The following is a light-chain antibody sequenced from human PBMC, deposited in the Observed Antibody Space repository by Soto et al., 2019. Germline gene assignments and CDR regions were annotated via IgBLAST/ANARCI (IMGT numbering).Light chain of an antibody. J-gene: IGKJ2*01. CDR3: QQYNSYAPYT. CDR2: KAS. V-gene: IGKV1-5*03. Sequence: DIQMTQSPSTLSASVGDRVTITCRASQSISSWLAWYQQKPGKAPKLLIYKASSLESGVPSRFSGSGSGTEFTLTISILQPDDFATYDCQQYNSYAPYTFGQGTKLEIK. CDR1: QSISSW.